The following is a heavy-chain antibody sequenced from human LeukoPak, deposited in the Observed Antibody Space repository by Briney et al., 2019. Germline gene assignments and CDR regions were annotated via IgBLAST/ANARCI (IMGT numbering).Heavy chain of an antibody. D-gene: IGHD5-18*01. CDR3: ARYINSYGTGYQFDP. V-gene: IGHV4-59*01. CDR2: IYYSRST. CDR1: RGSPISYY. J-gene: IGHJ5*02. Sequence: PSETPSLTPTDPRGSPISYYWSSIRQHPGEGPGRSGHIYYSRSTNYTPSLQCRVALPADTSKPQFSLNLKSVDAAQTAVSFCARYINSYGTGYQFDPCSQGTLFTVSS.